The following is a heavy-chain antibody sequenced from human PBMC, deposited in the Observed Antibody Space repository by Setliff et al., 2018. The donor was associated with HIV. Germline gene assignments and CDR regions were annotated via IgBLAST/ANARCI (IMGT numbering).Heavy chain of an antibody. Sequence: SETLSLTCTVSGGSISSYYWSWIRQPPGKGLEWIGYIHNSGSTNYNPSLKSRVSLSVDTSKNQFSLRLSSVTAADTAVYYCARAYYDSVWGSHRYRFYYFDYWGQGSLVTVSS. J-gene: IGHJ4*02. CDR1: GGSISSYY. V-gene: IGHV4-59*01. CDR2: IHNSGST. D-gene: IGHD3-16*02. CDR3: ARAYYDSVWGSHRYRFYYFDY.